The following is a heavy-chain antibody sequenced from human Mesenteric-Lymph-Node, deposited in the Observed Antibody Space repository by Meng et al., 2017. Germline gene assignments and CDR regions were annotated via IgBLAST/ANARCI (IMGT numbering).Heavy chain of an antibody. CDR1: GFTFSSYA. J-gene: IGHJ4*02. Sequence: GESLKISCEASGFTFSSYAMTWVRQAPGKGLEWVSGIISSSGNTHYADSVKGRFTISRDNSKNTLYLQMNSLRDEDTAVYYCAKDRDWGQGTLVTVSS. CDR2: IISSSGNT. V-gene: IGHV3-23*01. CDR3: AKDRD.